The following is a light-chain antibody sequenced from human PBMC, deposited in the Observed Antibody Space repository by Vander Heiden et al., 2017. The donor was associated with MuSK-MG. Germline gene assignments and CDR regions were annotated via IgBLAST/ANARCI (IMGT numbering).Light chain of an antibody. V-gene: IGLV1-44*01. CDR1: SSNIGSNT. CDR3: AAWDDSLNGLV. J-gene: IGLJ2*01. CDR2: TTD. Sequence: QSVLPQPPSASGTPGPRITISCSGSSSNIGSNTVSWYQQLPRTAPKLLIYTTDQRTSGVPDRFSGSKSGTSASLAISGLQSEDEAEYYCAAWDDSLNGLVFGGGTKLTVL.